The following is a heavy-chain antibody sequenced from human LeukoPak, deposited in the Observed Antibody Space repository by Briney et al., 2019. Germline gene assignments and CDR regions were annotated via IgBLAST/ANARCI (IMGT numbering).Heavy chain of an antibody. J-gene: IGHJ4*02. CDR2: IYYSGST. V-gene: IGHV4-39*02. CDR1: GGSISSSSYY. Sequence: SETLSLTCTVSGGSISSSSYYWGWIRQPPGKGLEWIGSIYYSGSTYYNPSLKSRVTISVDTSKNQFSLKLSSVTAADTAVYYCAREQVITYGFDYWGQGTLVTVSS. CDR3: AREQVITYGFDY. D-gene: IGHD3-16*01.